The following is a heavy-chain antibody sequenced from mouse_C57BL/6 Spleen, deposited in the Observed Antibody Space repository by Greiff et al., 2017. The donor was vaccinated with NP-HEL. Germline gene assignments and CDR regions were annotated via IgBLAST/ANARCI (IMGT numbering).Heavy chain of an antibody. CDR3: GGGDDGDGYAMDY. V-gene: IGHV1-11*01. Sequence: VQLQQSGAELASPGASVTLSCKASGYTFTDHIMNWVKKRPGQGLEWIGRIYPVSGGTNYNQKFMGKATFSVDRSSSTVYMVLSSLTSEDPAVYYCGGGDDGDGYAMDYWGQGTSVTVSS. D-gene: IGHD2-12*01. CDR1: GYTFTDHI. CDR2: IYPVSGGT. J-gene: IGHJ4*01.